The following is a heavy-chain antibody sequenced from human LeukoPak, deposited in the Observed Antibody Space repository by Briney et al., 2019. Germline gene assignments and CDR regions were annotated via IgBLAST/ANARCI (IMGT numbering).Heavy chain of an antibody. V-gene: IGHV4-34*01. D-gene: IGHD3-9*01. CDR1: GGSFSGDY. J-gene: IGHJ4*02. CDR3: ARSNALSGYFTHTVGFDS. CDR2: INHSGST. Sequence: SESLSLTCAVYGGSFSGDYWSWVRQRPGKGLEWIGEINHSGSTNYNPCLKSGVTISVATSKNQFSLRLSAATAPDAALYHCARSNALSGYFTHTVGFDSWGQGTLPTVSS.